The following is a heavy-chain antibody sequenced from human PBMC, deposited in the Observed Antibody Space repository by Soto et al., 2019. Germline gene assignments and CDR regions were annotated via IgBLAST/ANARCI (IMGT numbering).Heavy chain of an antibody. CDR1: GITFGRRA. Sequence: LKLSCVGSGITFGRRAMSWLRQAPVEGLEWVSTITDTGGDTKYADSVRGRFTMSRDNSKKTLYLQMNSLRVEDSALYYCARGSTDSYPGSRIFDFWGRGTMVTVSS. CDR3: ARGSTDSYPGSRIFDF. CDR2: ITDTGGDT. J-gene: IGHJ4*02. V-gene: IGHV3-23*01. D-gene: IGHD3-10*01.